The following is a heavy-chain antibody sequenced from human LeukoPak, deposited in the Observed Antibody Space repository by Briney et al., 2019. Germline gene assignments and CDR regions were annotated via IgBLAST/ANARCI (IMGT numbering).Heavy chain of an antibody. J-gene: IGHJ6*03. V-gene: IGHV4-59*01. CDR2: IYYSGST. Sequence: SETLSLTCTVSGGSISSYYWSWIRQPPGKGLEWIGYIYYSGSTNYNPSLKSRVTISVDTSKNQFSLKLSSVTAADTAVYYCARDGASAGYCSSTSCPSNYYYMDVWGKGTTVTVSS. CDR1: GGSISSYY. CDR3: ARDGASAGYCSSTSCPSNYYYMDV. D-gene: IGHD2-2*01.